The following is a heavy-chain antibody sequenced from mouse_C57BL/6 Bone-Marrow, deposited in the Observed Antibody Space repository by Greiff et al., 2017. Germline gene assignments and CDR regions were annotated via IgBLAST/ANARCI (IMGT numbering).Heavy chain of an antibody. D-gene: IGHD1-1*01. CDR3: AGGITTVVAIYWYFDV. J-gene: IGHJ1*03. V-gene: IGHV1-53*01. CDR1: GYTFTSYW. Sequence: VQLQQPGTELVKPGASVKLSCKASGYTFTSYWMHWVKQRPGQGLEWIGNINPSNGGTNYNEKFKSKATLTVDKSSSTAYMQLSSLTSEDSAVYYWAGGITTVVAIYWYFDVWGTGTTVTVSA. CDR2: INPSNGGT.